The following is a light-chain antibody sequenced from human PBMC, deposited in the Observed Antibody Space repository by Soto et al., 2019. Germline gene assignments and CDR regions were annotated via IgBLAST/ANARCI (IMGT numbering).Light chain of an antibody. CDR3: QQYGSSPPIT. Sequence: EIVLTQSPGTLSLSPGERATLSCRASQSVSSSYLAWYQQKPGQAPRLLIYGASNRATGIPDRFSGRGSGTDFTLIISRLESEDFAVYYCQQYGSSPPITFGQGTRLEIK. V-gene: IGKV3-20*01. CDR2: GAS. CDR1: QSVSSSY. J-gene: IGKJ5*01.